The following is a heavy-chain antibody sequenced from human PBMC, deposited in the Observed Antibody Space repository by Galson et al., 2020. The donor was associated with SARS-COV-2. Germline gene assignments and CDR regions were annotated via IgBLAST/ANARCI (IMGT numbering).Heavy chain of an antibody. V-gene: IGHV4-38-2*02. CDR1: GYTVSTTNY. J-gene: IGHJ2*01. D-gene: IGHD3-22*01. CDR3: ARQGVNMIVLVTVPGWYFDL. CDR2: VYPSGTT. Sequence: SETLSLTCTVAGYTVSTTNYWGWVRQPPGRGLEWIGSVYPSGTTYYNPSLKSRVTISVDTSKNQFSLRLDSVTAADTALYYCARQGVNMIVLVTVPGWYFDLWGRGTLVTVSS.